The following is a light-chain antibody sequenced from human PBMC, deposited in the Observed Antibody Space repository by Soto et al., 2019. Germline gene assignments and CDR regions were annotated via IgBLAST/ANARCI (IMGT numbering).Light chain of an antibody. CDR1: QGISNY. CDR3: QQRHSYPIT. Sequence: DIQLTQSPSFLSASVGDRVTITCRASQGISNYLAWYHRKPGKAPKLLIHTASTLQSGVPSRFSGSGSGTEFTLTISSLQLEDFATYYCQQRHSYPITFGQGTRLEIK. V-gene: IGKV1-9*01. CDR2: TAS. J-gene: IGKJ5*01.